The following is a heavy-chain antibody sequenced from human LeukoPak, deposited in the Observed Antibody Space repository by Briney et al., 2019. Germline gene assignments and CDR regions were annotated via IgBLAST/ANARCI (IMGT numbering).Heavy chain of an antibody. CDR3: ARELSGDVIDS. Sequence: GGSLRLSYGASGFTFSRFWMTWVRQAPGKGLEWVANIKEEGSERNYVDAVKGRFTIFRDNAKKSVYLQMNSLRAEDTGIYYCARELSGDVIDSWGQGIQVTVSS. J-gene: IGHJ5*01. CDR2: IKEEGSER. CDR1: GFTFSRFW. D-gene: IGHD5-24*01. V-gene: IGHV3-7*01.